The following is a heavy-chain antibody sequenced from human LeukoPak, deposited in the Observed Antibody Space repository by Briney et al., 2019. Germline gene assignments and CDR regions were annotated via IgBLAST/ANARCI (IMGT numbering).Heavy chain of an antibody. CDR2: INPNSGGT. D-gene: IGHD6-19*01. Sequence: ASVKVSCKASGYTFTGYYIHWVRQAPGQGLEWMGWINPNSGGTNYAQKFQGRVTMTRDTSISTAYMELSRLRSDDTAVYYCARDFYSAVAGTWADYWGQGTLVTVSS. J-gene: IGHJ4*02. CDR3: ARDFYSAVAGTWADY. CDR1: GYTFTGYY. V-gene: IGHV1-2*02.